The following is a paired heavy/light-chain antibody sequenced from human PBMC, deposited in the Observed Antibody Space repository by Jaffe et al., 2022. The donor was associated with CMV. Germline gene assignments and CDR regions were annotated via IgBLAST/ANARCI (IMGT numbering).Light chain of an antibody. Sequence: DIVMTQSPDSLAVSLGERATINCKSSQSVLYSSNNKNYLAWYQHKSGQPPKLLIYWASTRESGVPDRFSGSGSGTDFTLTISSLQAEDVAVYYCQQYYSTPYTFGQGTKLEIK. CDR1: QSVLYSSNNKNY. J-gene: IGKJ2*01. V-gene: IGKV4-1*01. CDR3: QQYYSTPYT. CDR2: WAS.
Heavy chain of an antibody. CDR3: IRGFTTGVTGWFDP. CDR2: IRSKAYGGTT. CDR1: GFTFGDYA. Sequence: EVQLVESGGGLVQPGRSLRLSCTTSGFTFGDYAMTWVRQAPGKGLEWVGFIRSKAYGGTTEYAASVKGRFTISRDDSKSIAYVQMNSLKTDDTAVYYCIRGFTTGVTGWFDPWGQGTLVTVSS. J-gene: IGHJ5*02. D-gene: IGHD1-1*01. V-gene: IGHV3-49*04.